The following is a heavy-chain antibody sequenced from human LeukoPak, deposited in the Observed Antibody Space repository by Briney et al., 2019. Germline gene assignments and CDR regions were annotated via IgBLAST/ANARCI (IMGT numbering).Heavy chain of an antibody. D-gene: IGHD3-22*01. Sequence: GRSLRLSCAASGFTFSSYAMHWVRQAPGKGLEWVAVISYDGSNKYYADSVRGRFTNSRDNPKNTLYLQMNSLRAEDTAVYYCARDGVFYDSSGYYPAYWGQGTLVTVSS. CDR3: ARDGVFYDSSGYYPAY. J-gene: IGHJ4*02. CDR1: GFTFSSYA. V-gene: IGHV3-30*04. CDR2: ISYDGSNK.